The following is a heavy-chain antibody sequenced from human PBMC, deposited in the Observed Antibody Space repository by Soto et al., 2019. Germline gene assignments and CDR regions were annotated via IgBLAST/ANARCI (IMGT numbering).Heavy chain of an antibody. CDR2: ISYDGSHT. D-gene: IGHD6-19*01. J-gene: IGHJ5*02. V-gene: IGHV3-30*18. CDR3: AKSGEESSGWSGSGLGS. Sequence: QVQLVESGGGVVQPGKSLRLSCAASGFTFSNYGMHWVRQAPGRGLEWVALISYDGSHTFYIDSVKGRFTISRDRSKNTQYTQLNLLTAEYTAVYYCAKSGEESSGWSGSGLGSWGQGTLVTVPS. CDR1: GFTFSNYG.